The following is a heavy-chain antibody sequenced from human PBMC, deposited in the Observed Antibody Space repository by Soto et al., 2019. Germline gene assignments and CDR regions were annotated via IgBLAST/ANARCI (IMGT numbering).Heavy chain of an antibody. J-gene: IGHJ5*02. CDR3: AGMPYTSGLRFDP. V-gene: IGHV4-59*12. D-gene: IGHD6-19*01. Sequence: SETLSLTCTVSGGSISSYYWSWIRQPPGKGLEWIGYMYYGGRTNYNPSLASRVSISLDRSNNQCSLKLKSVTAADTAVYFCAGMPYTSGLRFDPWGPGTLVTVS. CDR2: MYYGGRT. CDR1: GGSISSYY.